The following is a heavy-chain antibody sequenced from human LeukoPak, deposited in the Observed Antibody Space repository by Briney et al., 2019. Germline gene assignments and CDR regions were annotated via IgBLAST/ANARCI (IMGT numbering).Heavy chain of an antibody. J-gene: IGHJ4*02. CDR2: IKQDGSEK. V-gene: IGHV3-7*01. CDR1: RFTFSSYW. D-gene: IGHD1-14*01. CDR3: ARDRSRAEDD. Sequence: PGGSLRLSCAASRFTFSSYWMSWVRRAPGKGLEWVANIKQDGSEKYYVDSVKGRFTISRDNAKNSLYLQMNSLRAEDTAVYYCARDRSRAEDDWGQGTLVTVSS.